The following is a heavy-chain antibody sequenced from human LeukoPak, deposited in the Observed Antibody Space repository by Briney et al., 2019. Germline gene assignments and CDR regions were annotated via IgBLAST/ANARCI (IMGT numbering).Heavy chain of an antibody. J-gene: IGHJ4*02. V-gene: IGHV3-21*01. Sequence: PGGSLRLSCAASGFTFSNCNMNWVRQAPGKGLEWVSSISSSSSYIYYADSMKGRFTISRDNAKNSLYLQMNSLRAEDTAVYYCASLSYDSSGYYIYWGQGTLVTVSS. CDR1: GFTFSNCN. D-gene: IGHD3-22*01. CDR3: ASLSYDSSGYYIY. CDR2: ISSSSSYI.